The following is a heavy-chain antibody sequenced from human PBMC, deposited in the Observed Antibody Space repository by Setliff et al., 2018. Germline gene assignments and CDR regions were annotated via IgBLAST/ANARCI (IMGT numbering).Heavy chain of an antibody. CDR2: IIHSGST. CDR1: GGSFTSYY. D-gene: IGHD6-19*01. Sequence: SETLSLTCTVYGGSFTSYYWSWIRQPPGKRLEWIGEIIHSGSTNYNPSLKSRVTISVDTSKNQFSLKLNSVTAADMAVYYCAREQWLDPPGYYYMDVWAKGTTVTVSS. J-gene: IGHJ6*03. CDR3: AREQWLDPPGYYYMDV. V-gene: IGHV4-34*12.